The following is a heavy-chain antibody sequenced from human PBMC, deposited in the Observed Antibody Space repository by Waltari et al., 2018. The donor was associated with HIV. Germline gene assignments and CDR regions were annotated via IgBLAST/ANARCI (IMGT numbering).Heavy chain of an antibody. Sequence: QVQLVESGGGVVQHGRSLSRSCAASGVTFRSYAMHGVRQTPGKGLEWVAVISYDGSNQYYGDSVKGRFTISRDNSKNTLYLQMNSLRAEDTAVYYCARGLTQQQPPFFDYWGQGTLVTVSS. J-gene: IGHJ4*02. D-gene: IGHD6-13*01. CDR2: ISYDGSNQ. V-gene: IGHV3-30-3*01. CDR3: ARGLTQQQPPFFDY. CDR1: GVTFRSYA.